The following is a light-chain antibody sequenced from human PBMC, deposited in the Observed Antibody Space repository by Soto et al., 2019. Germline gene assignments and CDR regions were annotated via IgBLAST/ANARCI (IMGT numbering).Light chain of an antibody. CDR1: SGSIASNY. CDR3: QSYDSSNVV. CDR2: EDN. Sequence: NFMLTQPPSVSESPGKTVTISCTRSSGSIASNYVQWYQQRPGSAPTTVIYEDNQRPSGVPDRFSGSIDSSSNSASLTISGLKNEDEAYYYCQSYDSSNVVFGGGTKLTVL. J-gene: IGLJ2*01. V-gene: IGLV6-57*03.